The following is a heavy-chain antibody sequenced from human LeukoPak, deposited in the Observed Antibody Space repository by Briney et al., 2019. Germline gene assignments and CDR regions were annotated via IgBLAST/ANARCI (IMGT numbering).Heavy chain of an antibody. J-gene: IGHJ4*02. CDR1: GFTFSSYS. V-gene: IGHV3-48*02. D-gene: IGHD6-13*01. CDR2: ISRRSSRI. Sequence: PGGSLRLSCAASGFTFSSYSMNWVRQAAGKGLECVSYISRRSSRIYYADSAKRRFTISRDDAKNSLYLQMNSLRDEDTAVYYCGYSSRSLGNWGQGTLVTVSS. CDR3: GYSSRSLGN.